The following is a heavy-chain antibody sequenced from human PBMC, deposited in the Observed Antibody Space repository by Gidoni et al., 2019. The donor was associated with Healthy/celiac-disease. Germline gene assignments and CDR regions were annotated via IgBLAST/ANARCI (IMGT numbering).Heavy chain of an antibody. J-gene: IGHJ5*02. CDR3: ARGAGSSSWHENWVDP. CDR1: GGSFSRGDYY. D-gene: IGHD6-13*01. Sequence: VPLQESVPGLVKPSQTLSLTCAVSGGSFSRGDYYWSRLRQPPGKGPEWIGYIYYSGSTYYNPSLKSRVSISVDTSKNQFSLKLSSVTAADTAVYYWARGAGSSSWHENWVDPWGQGTLVTVSS. V-gene: IGHV4-30-4*01. CDR2: IYYSGST.